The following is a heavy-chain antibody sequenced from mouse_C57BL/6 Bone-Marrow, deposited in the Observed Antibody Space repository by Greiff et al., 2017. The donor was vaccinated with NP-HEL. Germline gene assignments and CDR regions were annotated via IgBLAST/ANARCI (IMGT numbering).Heavy chain of an antibody. CDR3: ARQLLYYFDY. CDR1: GYTFTSYW. Sequence: VQLQQPGAELVRPGSSVKLSCKASGYTFTSYWMHWVKQRPIQGLEWIGNIDPSDSETPYNQQFKDKATLTVDKSSSTAYMQLSSLTSEDSAVYYCARQLLYYFDYWGQGTTLTVSS. J-gene: IGHJ2*01. D-gene: IGHD2-1*01. CDR2: IDPSDSET. V-gene: IGHV1-52*01.